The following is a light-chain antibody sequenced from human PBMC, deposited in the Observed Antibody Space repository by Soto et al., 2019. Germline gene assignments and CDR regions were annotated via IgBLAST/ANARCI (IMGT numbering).Light chain of an antibody. CDR2: GAS. CDR1: QSVRRN. V-gene: IGKV3-15*01. CDR3: QQYNIWPPIT. Sequence: EIVMTQSPATLSVSPGERATLSGRASQSVRRNLACYQQKPGQAPSLXXYGASTRATGIPARFSGRGSGTELTLTISSLQSEDFAVYYCQQYNIWPPITFGQGTRLEIK. J-gene: IGKJ5*01.